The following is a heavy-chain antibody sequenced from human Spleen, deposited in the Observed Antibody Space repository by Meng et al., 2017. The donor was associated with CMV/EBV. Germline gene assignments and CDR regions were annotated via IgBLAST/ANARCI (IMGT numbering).Heavy chain of an antibody. CDR1: FTFSDYY. CDR2: ISSSGSTI. J-gene: IGHJ5*02. Sequence: FTFSDYYMGWIRQAPGKGLEWVSYISSSGSTIYYADSVKGRFTISRDNAKNSLYLQMNSLRAEDTAVYYCARDLRSLTSIAVGFDPWGQGTLVTVSS. D-gene: IGHD6-19*01. CDR3: ARDLRSLTSIAVGFDP. V-gene: IGHV3-11*04.